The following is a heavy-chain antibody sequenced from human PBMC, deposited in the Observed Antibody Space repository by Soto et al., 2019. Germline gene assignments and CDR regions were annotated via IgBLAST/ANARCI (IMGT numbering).Heavy chain of an antibody. V-gene: IGHV4-31*03. D-gene: IGHD1-26*01. J-gene: IGHJ5*01. CDR3: ARHSASWQWFDY. CDR1: GRSISSGGYY. Sequence: QVQLQESGPGLVKPSQTLSLTCSVSGRSISSGGYYWSWIRQHPEKGLEWIGYIYYRGSTNYKPSLKSRVIISVDTSSTRFSLDLRSVTAADTVIYYCARHSASWQWFDYWGQGTLVTVSS. CDR2: IYYRGST.